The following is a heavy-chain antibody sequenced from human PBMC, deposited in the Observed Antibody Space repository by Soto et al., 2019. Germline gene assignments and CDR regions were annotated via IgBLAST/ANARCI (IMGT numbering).Heavy chain of an antibody. CDR3: AREVMYSPSRGFPIIN. Sequence: QVQLQESGPGLVKPSQTLSVTCTVSGDAIGNGDYYWTWIRQHPGTALEWLGNIFHSGSTYSNPSLKSRVTISLDTSKNMFSLRLTSVTAADTAVYYCAREVMYSPSRGFPIINWGQGTLVTVSS. CDR2: IFHSGST. D-gene: IGHD2-21*01. V-gene: IGHV4-31*03. J-gene: IGHJ4*02. CDR1: GDAIGNGDYY.